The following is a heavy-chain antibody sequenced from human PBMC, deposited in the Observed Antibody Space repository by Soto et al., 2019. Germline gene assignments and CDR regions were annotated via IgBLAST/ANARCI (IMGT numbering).Heavy chain of an antibody. V-gene: IGHV4-31*01. CDR2: IYYSGST. Sequence: QVQLQESGPGLVKPSQTLSLTCTVSGGSISSGGYYWSWIRQHPGKGLEWIGYIYYSGSTYYNPSLQRQVTISVDTTKNQFSLKLSSVTAADTAVYYCARNGYSGYDLRDNWFDPWGQGTLVTVSS. CDR3: ARNGYSGYDLRDNWFDP. J-gene: IGHJ5*02. CDR1: GGSISSGGYY. D-gene: IGHD5-12*01.